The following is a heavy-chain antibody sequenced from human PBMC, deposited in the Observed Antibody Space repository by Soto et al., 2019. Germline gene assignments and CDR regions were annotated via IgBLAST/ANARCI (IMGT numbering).Heavy chain of an antibody. V-gene: IGHV3-53*01. CDR2: IYSGGST. J-gene: IGHJ4*02. Sequence: HPGGSLRLSCAASGFTVSSNYMSWVRQAPGKGLEWVSVIYSGGSTYYADSVKGRFTISRHNSKNTLYLQMNSLRAEDTAVYYCAKDQLGGDYDFDYWGQGTLVTVSS. D-gene: IGHD4-17*01. CDR1: GFTVSSNY. CDR3: AKDQLGGDYDFDY.